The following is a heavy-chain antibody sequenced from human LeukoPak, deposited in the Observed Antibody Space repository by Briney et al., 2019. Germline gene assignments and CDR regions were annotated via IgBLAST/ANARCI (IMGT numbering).Heavy chain of an antibody. Sequence: GGSLRLSCAASGFTFSSYAIHWVRQAPGKGLEWVAVISYDGSNKYYADSVKGRFTISRDNSKNTLYLQMNSLRAEDTAVYYCARSSCPNNRCTYYLDYWGQGTLVTVSS. CDR2: ISYDGSNK. CDR1: GFTFSSYA. CDR3: ARSSCPNNRCTYYLDY. D-gene: IGHD2-8*01. V-gene: IGHV3-30-3*01. J-gene: IGHJ4*02.